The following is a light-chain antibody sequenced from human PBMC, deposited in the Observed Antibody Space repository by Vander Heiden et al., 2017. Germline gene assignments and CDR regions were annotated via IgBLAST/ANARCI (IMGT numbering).Light chain of an antibody. CDR2: RND. V-gene: IGLV1-47*01. CDR3: ATWDDTLSGFYV. J-gene: IGLJ1*01. Sequence: QSVLTQPPSASGTPGQRITISCSGSRSNIGYNYVYWYQQLPGTAPKLLLYRNDQRPSGGPDRCSGSKSGTSASLAISGLRSEDEADYFCATWDDTLSGFYVFGTGTKVTVL. CDR1: RSNIGYNY.